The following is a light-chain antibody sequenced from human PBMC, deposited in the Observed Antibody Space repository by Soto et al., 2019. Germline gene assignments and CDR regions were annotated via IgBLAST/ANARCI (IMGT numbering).Light chain of an antibody. CDR2: KVS. Sequence: DVVMTQSPLSLPVTLGQPASISCRSSQSLVYSDGNTYLNWFQQRPDQSPRRLIYKVSNRDSGVPDRFSGSGSRTEFTLKISRVEAEDVGVYYCMQGTHWPPVTFGEGTKVEIK. CDR3: MQGTHWPPVT. V-gene: IGKV2-30*01. CDR1: QSLVYSDGNTY. J-gene: IGKJ1*01.